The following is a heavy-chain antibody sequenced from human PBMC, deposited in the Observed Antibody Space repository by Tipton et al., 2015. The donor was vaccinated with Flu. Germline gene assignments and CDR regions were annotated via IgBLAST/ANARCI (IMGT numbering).Heavy chain of an antibody. J-gene: IGHJ4*02. CDR2: IYYSGST. D-gene: IGHD6-6*01. Sequence: TLSLTCTVSGGSISSYYWSWIRQPPGKGLEWFGYIYYSGSTDYNPSLKSRVTISVDTSKNQFSLKLSSVTAADTAVYYCARSSIAAPIDYWGQGTLVTVSS. V-gene: IGHV4-59*08. CDR3: ARSSIAAPIDY. CDR1: GGSISSYY.